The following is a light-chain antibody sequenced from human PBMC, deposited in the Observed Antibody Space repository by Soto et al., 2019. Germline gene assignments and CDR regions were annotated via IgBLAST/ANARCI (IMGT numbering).Light chain of an antibody. J-gene: IGLJ3*02. Sequence: QSVLTQPASVSGSPGQSITIACTGTSRDVGGYNYVSWYQQHPGKAPKLMIYEVSNRPSGVSNRFSGSKSGNTAYLTISGLQAEDEADYYCSSYRGSNTWVFGGGTKLTVL. V-gene: IGLV2-14*01. CDR3: SSYRGSNTWV. CDR1: SRDVGGYNY. CDR2: EVS.